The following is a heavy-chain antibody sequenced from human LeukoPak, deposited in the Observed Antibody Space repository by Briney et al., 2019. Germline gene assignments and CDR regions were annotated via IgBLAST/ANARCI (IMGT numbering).Heavy chain of an antibody. D-gene: IGHD4-23*01. CDR1: GLTLSDHY. Sequence: GALRLSCTASGLTLSDHYIDWVRQAPGKGLEWVGRSRSRAKSFTTEYAASVKGRFTISRDDSKNSLFLQMNTLRTEDTAVYFCARGGGIGGNTAFDLWGQGTMVTVSS. J-gene: IGHJ3*01. CDR2: SRSRAKSFTT. CDR3: ARGGGIGGNTAFDL. V-gene: IGHV3-72*01.